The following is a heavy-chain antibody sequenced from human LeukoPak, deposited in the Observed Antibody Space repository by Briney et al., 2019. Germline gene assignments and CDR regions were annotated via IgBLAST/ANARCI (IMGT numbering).Heavy chain of an antibody. CDR1: GGSISSYY. V-gene: IGHV4-59*08. Sequence: SETLSLTCTVSGGSISSYYWSWIRQPPGKGLEWIGYIYYSGSTNYNPSLKSRVTISVDTSKNRFSLKLSSVTAADTAVYYCARQRGDYYDSSGYPDAFDIWGQGTMVTVSS. CDR3: ARQRGDYYDSSGYPDAFDI. D-gene: IGHD3-22*01. CDR2: IYYSGST. J-gene: IGHJ3*02.